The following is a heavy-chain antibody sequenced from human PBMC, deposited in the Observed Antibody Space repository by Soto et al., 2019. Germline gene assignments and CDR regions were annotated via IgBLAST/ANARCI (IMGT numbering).Heavy chain of an antibody. J-gene: IGHJ5*02. Sequence: SETLSLTCTVSGGSVSSYYWSWIRQPAGKGLEWIGRIYTSGSTNYNPSLKSRVTMSVDTSKNQFSLKLSSVTAADTAVYYCARTTMVRGVIIEWRFDPWGQGTLVTVSS. CDR2: IYTSGST. V-gene: IGHV4-4*07. CDR3: ARTTMVRGVIIEWRFDP. CDR1: GGSVSSYY. D-gene: IGHD3-10*01.